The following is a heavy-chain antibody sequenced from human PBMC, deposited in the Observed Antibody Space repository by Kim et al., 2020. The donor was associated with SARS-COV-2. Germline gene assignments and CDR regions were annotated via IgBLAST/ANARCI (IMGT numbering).Heavy chain of an antibody. CDR2: IYYSGST. Sequence: SETLSLTCTVSGGSISSSSYYWGWIRQPPGKGLEWIGSIYYSGSTYYNPSLKSRVTISVDTTKNPFSLKLSSVTAADPAVYECARHIPDDDGSGSYPPRWFDPWGQGTLVTVSS. V-gene: IGHV4-39*01. CDR3: ARHIPDDDGSGSYPPRWFDP. CDR1: GGSISSSSYY. D-gene: IGHD3-10*01. J-gene: IGHJ5*02.